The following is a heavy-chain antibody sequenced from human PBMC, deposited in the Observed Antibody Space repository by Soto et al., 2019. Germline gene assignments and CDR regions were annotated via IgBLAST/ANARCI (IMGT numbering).Heavy chain of an antibody. D-gene: IGHD6-19*01. CDR2: IRSKAYGGTT. J-gene: IGHJ4*02. V-gene: IGHV3-49*03. Sequence: GGSLRLSXTASGFTFGDYAMSWFRQAPGKGLEWVGFIRSKAYGGTTEYAASVKGRFTISRDDSKSIAYLQMNSLRAEDTAVYHFARDPGIAVAEPLRHFAYWGQGTLVPVSS. CDR1: GFTFGDYA. CDR3: ARDPGIAVAEPLRHFAY.